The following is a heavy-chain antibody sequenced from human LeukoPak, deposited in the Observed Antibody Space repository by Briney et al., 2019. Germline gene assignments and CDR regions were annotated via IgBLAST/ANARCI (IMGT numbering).Heavy chain of an antibody. CDR2: ISADGTQK. J-gene: IGHJ4*02. Sequence: GGSLRLSCVASGFTFSSYALHWLRQAPGKGLEWVAVISADGTQKYYADSVKGRLTISRDNSKNTLYLQMNSLRVEDTAVYHCAKGIGMTVVGADYWGQGTLVTVSS. D-gene: IGHD3-22*01. CDR1: GFTFSSYA. CDR3: AKGIGMTVVGADY. V-gene: IGHV3-30-3*01.